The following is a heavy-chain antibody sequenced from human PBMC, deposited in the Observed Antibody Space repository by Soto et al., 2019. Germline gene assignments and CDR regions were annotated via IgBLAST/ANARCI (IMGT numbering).Heavy chain of an antibody. Sequence: PGESLKISCKGSGYSFTSYWISWVRQMPGKGLEWMGRIDPSDSYTNYSPSFQGHVTISADKSISTAYLQWSSLKASDTAMYYCARHIRSSSWYHADYYGMDVWGQGTTVTVSS. D-gene: IGHD6-13*01. CDR2: IDPSDSYT. CDR3: ARHIRSSSWYHADYYGMDV. V-gene: IGHV5-10-1*01. J-gene: IGHJ6*02. CDR1: GYSFTSYW.